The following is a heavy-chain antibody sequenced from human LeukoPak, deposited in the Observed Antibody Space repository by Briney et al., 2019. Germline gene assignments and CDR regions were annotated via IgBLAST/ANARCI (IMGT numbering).Heavy chain of an antibody. CDR2: INHSGST. CDR1: GGSFSGYY. Sequence: SETLSLTCAVYGGSFSGYYWGWIRQPPGKGLEWIGEINHSGSTNYNPSLKSRVTISVDTSKNQFSLKLSSVTAADTAVYYCARGREDDFWSGYYNSGPDAFDIWGQGTMVTVSS. V-gene: IGHV4-34*01. D-gene: IGHD3-3*01. J-gene: IGHJ3*02. CDR3: ARGREDDFWSGYYNSGPDAFDI.